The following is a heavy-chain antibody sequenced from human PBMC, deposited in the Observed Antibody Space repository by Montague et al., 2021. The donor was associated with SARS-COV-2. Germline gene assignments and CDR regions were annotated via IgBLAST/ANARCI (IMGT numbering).Heavy chain of an antibody. V-gene: IGHV3-21*01. J-gene: IGHJ6*02. CDR2: ISSSSSYI. CDR3: ARDPLDYGLWSSGSYYNAYYYYGVDV. Sequence: SLRLSCAASGFTFSSYSMNWVRQAPGKGLEWVSSISSSSSYIYYADSVKGRFTISRDNAKNSLYLQMNSLRAEDTAVYYCARDPLDYGLWSSGSYYNAYYYYGVDVWGQGTTVTVSS. CDR1: GFTFSSYS. D-gene: IGHD3-10*01.